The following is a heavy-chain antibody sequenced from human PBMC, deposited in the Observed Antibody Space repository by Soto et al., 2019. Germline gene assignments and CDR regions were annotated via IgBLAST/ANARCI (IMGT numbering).Heavy chain of an antibody. CDR1: GFTFSSYA. D-gene: IGHD1-1*01. Sequence: GGSLRLSCAASGFTFSSYAMSWVRQAPGKGLEWVSAISGSGGSTYYADSVKGRFTISRDNSKNTLYLQMNSLRAEDTAVYYCAKEGESTGTRGDYCGMDVWGQGTTVTVSS. CDR3: AKEGESTGTRGDYCGMDV. V-gene: IGHV3-23*01. J-gene: IGHJ6*02. CDR2: ISGSGGST.